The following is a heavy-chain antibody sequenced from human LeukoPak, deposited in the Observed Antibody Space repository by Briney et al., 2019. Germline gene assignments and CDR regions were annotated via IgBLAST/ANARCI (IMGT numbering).Heavy chain of an antibody. V-gene: IGHV4-34*01. CDR3: ARATYYDSSGYYYIGWFNP. D-gene: IGHD3-22*01. CDR2: INHSGST. J-gene: IGHJ5*02. Sequence: SETLSLTCAVYGGSFSGYYWSWIRQPPGKGLEWIGEINHSGSTNYNPSLKSRVTISVDTSKNQFSLKLTSVTAADTAVYYCARATYYDSSGYYYIGWFNPWGQGTLVTVSS. CDR1: GGSFSGYY.